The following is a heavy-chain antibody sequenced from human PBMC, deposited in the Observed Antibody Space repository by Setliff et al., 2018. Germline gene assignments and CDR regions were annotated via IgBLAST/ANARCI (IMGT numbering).Heavy chain of an antibody. CDR3: ARGPPGYNPYHWFDP. CDR2: ISYIGNT. Sequence: PSETLSLTCAVSGYSISSGYYWGWIRQPPGKGLEWIGFISYIGNTNYNPSLKSRITISLDTSKNQFSLKVNSVTAADTAVYYCARGPPGYNPYHWFDPWGQGTLVTVSS. V-gene: IGHV4-61*01. D-gene: IGHD5-12*01. J-gene: IGHJ5*02. CDR1: GYSISSGYY.